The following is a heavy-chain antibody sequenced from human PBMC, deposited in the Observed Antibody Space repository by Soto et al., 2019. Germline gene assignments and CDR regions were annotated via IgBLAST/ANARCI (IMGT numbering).Heavy chain of an antibody. CDR2: INSDGSST. D-gene: IGHD3-3*01. CDR3: ARKKKSVLRFLEWANGAFDI. J-gene: IGHJ3*02. V-gene: IGHV3-74*01. Sequence: GGSLRLSCAASGFTFSSYWMHWVRQAPGKGLVWVSRINSDGSSTSYADSVKGRFTISRDNAKNTLYLQMNSLRAEDTAVYYCARKKKSVLRFLEWANGAFDIWGQGTMVTVSS. CDR1: GFTFSSYW.